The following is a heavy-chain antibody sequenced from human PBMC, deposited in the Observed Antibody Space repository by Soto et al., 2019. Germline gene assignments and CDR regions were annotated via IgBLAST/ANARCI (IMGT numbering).Heavy chain of an antibody. CDR2: INHSGST. D-gene: IGHD3-16*02. J-gene: IGHJ4*02. CDR3: ARVTIWGRYRDHDF. V-gene: IGHV4-34*01. CDR1: GGSFSGYY. Sequence: SETLSLTCAVYGGSFSGYYWSWIRQPPGKGLEWIGEINHSGSTNYNPSLKSRVTMSVDTSKNQFSLKLSSVTAADTAVYYCARVTIWGRYRDHDFWGQGTLVIISS.